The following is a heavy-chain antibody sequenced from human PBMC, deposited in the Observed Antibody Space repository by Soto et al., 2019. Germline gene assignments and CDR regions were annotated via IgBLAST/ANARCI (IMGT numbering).Heavy chain of an antibody. CDR3: ANSVNYYYYGMDV. CDR2: ISSSSSYI. J-gene: IGHJ6*02. Sequence: GGSLRLSCAASGFTFSSYSMNWVRQAPGKGLEWVSSISSSSSYIYYADSVKGRFTISRDNAKNSLYLQMNSLRAEDTAVYYCANSVNYYYYGMDVWGQGTTVTVSS. V-gene: IGHV3-21*01. CDR1: GFTFSSYS. D-gene: IGHD3-10*01.